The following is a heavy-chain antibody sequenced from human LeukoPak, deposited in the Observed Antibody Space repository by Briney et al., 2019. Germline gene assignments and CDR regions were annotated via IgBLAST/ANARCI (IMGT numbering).Heavy chain of an antibody. CDR1: GFTFSSCE. CDR2: ISSSGSTI. J-gene: IGHJ6*02. V-gene: IGHV3-48*03. CDR3: ARVASLYYYGMDV. Sequence: GRSLRLSCAASGFTFSSCEMDWVRQAPGKGLERVSYISSSGSTIYYADSVKGRFTISRDNAKNSLYLQMNSLRAEDTAVYYCARVASLYYYGMDVWGQGTTVTVSS.